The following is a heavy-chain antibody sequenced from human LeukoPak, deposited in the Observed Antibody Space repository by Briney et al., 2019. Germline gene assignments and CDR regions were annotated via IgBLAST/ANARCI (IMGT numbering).Heavy chain of an antibody. CDR1: GGSISSYY. V-gene: IGHV4-59*01. CDR3: AAGRITIFGVGPGYFDY. CDR2: IYYTGSS. J-gene: IGHJ4*02. Sequence: SETLSLTCTVSGGSISSYYWSWIRQPPGKGLEWIGYIYYTGSSNYNPSLKSRVTISGDTSKNQFSLNLNSVTAADTAVYYCAAGRITIFGVGPGYFDYWGQGILVTVSS. D-gene: IGHD3-3*01.